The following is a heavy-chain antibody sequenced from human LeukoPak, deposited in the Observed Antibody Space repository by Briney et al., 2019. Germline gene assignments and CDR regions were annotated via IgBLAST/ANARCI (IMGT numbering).Heavy chain of an antibody. CDR3: ARVYLANDAFDV. CDR2: INHSGST. D-gene: IGHD2/OR15-2a*01. J-gene: IGHJ3*01. V-gene: IGHV4-34*01. CDR1: GGSFRGYY. Sequence: SETLSLTCAVYGGSFRGYYWNWIRQPPGKGLEWIGEINHSGSTSYNPSFKSRVTISVDTSKNQFSLKLSSVTAADTAVYYCARVYLANDAFDVWGQGTMVTVSS.